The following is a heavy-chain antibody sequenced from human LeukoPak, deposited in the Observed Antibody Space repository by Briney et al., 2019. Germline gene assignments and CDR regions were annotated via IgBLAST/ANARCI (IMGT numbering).Heavy chain of an antibody. Sequence: GASVKVSCKASGYIFTNYGFSWVRQAPGQGLEWMGWISAHSGSTNYAQRFQGRVIMTTDTTTSTAYMELRSLTSDDTAVYYCERDWDSGSWYRNWFDPWGQGTLVTVSS. CDR1: GYIFTNYG. V-gene: IGHV1-18*01. CDR2: ISAHSGST. D-gene: IGHD6-13*01. J-gene: IGHJ5*02. CDR3: ERDWDSGSWYRNWFDP.